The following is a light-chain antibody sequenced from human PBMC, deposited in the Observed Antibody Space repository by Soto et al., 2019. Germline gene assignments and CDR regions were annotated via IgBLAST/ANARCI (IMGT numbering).Light chain of an antibody. V-gene: IGKV1-33*01. CDR1: QDISNY. Sequence: DIQMTQSPSSLSASVGDRVTITCQASQDISNYLNWYQQKPGKAPKLLIYDASNLETGVPSRFSGSGSGTDFTFTISSLQPEDIATYYCQQGTFGPGTKVDIK. CDR3: QQGT. CDR2: DAS. J-gene: IGKJ3*01.